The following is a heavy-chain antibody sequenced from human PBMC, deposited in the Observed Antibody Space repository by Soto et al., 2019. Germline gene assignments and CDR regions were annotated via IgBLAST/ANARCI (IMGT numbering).Heavy chain of an antibody. V-gene: IGHV3-23*01. CDR3: AKGQATGSFSPVDY. J-gene: IGHJ4*02. CDR1: GFTFSSFA. Sequence: VHLLDSGGGLVQPGGSLRLSCAASGFTFSSFAMSWVRQAPGKGLEWVSAITDNAYRTYYADSVKGRCTISRDNSKNTLFLQMSGLGAEDTAIYYCAKGQATGSFSPVDYWGQGTVVTVSS. D-gene: IGHD1-26*01. CDR2: ITDNAYRT.